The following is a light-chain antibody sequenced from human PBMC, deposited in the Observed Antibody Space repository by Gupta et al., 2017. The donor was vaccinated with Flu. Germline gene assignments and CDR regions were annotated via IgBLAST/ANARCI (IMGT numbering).Light chain of an antibody. CDR1: QSLVHSNGNTY. J-gene: IGKJ1*01. CDR2: RVS. CDR3: MQGTHWPT. V-gene: IGKV2-30*02. Sequence: DVVMTQSPLSLPDTLGQPASISCRSSQSLVHSNGNTYLTWFQQRPGQSPRRLIYRVSNRDSGVPDRFSGSGSGTDFTLKISRVEAEDVGVYYCMQGTHWPTFGQGTKVEIK.